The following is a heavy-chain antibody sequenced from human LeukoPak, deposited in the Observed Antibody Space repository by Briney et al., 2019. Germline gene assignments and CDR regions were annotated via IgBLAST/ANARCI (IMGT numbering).Heavy chain of an antibody. D-gene: IGHD3-22*01. J-gene: IGHJ6*03. CDR1: GGSISSYY. CDR3: ARQYYDSSGYYYNKNYYYMDV. Sequence: SETLSLTCTVSGGSISSYYWSWIRQPPGKGLEGLGYIYYSGSTNYNPSLKSRVTISVDTSKNQFSLKLSSVTAADTAVYYCARQYYDSSGYYYNKNYYYMDVWGKGTTVTVSS. CDR2: IYYSGST. V-gene: IGHV4-59*01.